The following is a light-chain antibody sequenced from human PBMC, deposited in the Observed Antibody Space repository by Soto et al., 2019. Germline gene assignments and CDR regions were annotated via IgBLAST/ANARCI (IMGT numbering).Light chain of an antibody. CDR1: SSNIGSNT. CDR2: SNN. J-gene: IGLJ2*01. Sequence: QPVLTQPPSASGTPGQRVTISCSGSSSNIGSNTVNWYQQVPGTAPKLLIYSNNDRPSGVPDRFSGSKSGTSASLAISGLQSEDEADYYCAAWDDSLNGPVFGGGTKLTVL. CDR3: AAWDDSLNGPV. V-gene: IGLV1-44*01.